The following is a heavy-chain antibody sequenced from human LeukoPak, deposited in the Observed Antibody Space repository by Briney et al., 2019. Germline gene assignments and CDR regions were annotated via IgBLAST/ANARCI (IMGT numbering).Heavy chain of an antibody. CDR3: AKDSVVAAIKDYFDY. CDR2: ISGSGGST. D-gene: IGHD2-15*01. CDR1: GFTFSSYA. V-gene: IGHV3-23*01. J-gene: IGHJ4*02. Sequence: GGSLRLSCAASGFTFSSYAMSWVRQAPGKGLEWVSAISGSGGSTYYADSVKGRFTISRGNSKNTLYLQMNSLRAEDTAVYYCAKDSVVAAIKDYFDYWGQGTLVTVSS.